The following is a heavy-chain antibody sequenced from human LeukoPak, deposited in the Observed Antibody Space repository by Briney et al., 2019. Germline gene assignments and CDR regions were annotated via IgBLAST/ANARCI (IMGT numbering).Heavy chain of an antibody. D-gene: IGHD5-18*01. CDR1: GYSFTSYW. Sequence: GESLRISCKGSGYSFTSYWIGWVRQMPGKGLEWMGIIYPGDSDTRYSPSFQGQVTISADKSISTAYLQWSSLKASDTAMYYCVRQRERGYSYLHYWGQGTLVTVSS. V-gene: IGHV5-51*01. CDR2: IYPGDSDT. J-gene: IGHJ4*02. CDR3: VRQRERGYSYLHY.